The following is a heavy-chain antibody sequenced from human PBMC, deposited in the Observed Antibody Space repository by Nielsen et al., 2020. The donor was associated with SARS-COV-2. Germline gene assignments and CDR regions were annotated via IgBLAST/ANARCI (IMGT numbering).Heavy chain of an antibody. D-gene: IGHD1-26*01. Sequence: GGSLRLSCAASGFTVIRNCITWVRQAPGKGLEWVSLIYGSGTSSYYADSVKGRFTISRDNSKKTVYLQTTSLRPEDTAVYYCARHWREGATFYWFFDLWGRGTLVSVSS. J-gene: IGHJ2*01. CDR1: GFTVIRNC. CDR2: IYGSGTSS. CDR3: ARHWREGATFYWFFDL. V-gene: IGHV3-53*01.